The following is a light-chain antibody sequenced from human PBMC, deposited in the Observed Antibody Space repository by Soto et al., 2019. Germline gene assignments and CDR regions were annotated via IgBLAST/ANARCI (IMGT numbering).Light chain of an antibody. V-gene: IGKV3-11*01. Sequence: EVVLTQSPATLSLSPGDRATLSCRASQRIGSYLAWYQQKPGQAPRLLIYDASNRATGIPARFSGSGSGTDFTLTIDSLEPEDSAVYYCQHRNFWTLTFGPGTKVEIK. CDR3: QHRNFWTLT. CDR1: QRIGSY. CDR2: DAS. J-gene: IGKJ3*01.